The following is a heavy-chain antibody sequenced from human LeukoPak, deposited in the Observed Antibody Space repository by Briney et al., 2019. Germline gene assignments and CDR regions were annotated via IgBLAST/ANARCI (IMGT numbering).Heavy chain of an antibody. D-gene: IGHD3-3*01. Sequence: GESLKISCKGSGYSFTSYWIGWVRQMPGKGLEWMGIIYPGDSDTRYSPSFQGQVTISADKSISTAYLQWSSLKASDTAMYYCAREATYYDFWSGYGPINAFDIWGQGTMVTVSS. CDR1: GYSFTSYW. J-gene: IGHJ3*02. V-gene: IGHV5-51*01. CDR3: AREATYYDFWSGYGPINAFDI. CDR2: IYPGDSDT.